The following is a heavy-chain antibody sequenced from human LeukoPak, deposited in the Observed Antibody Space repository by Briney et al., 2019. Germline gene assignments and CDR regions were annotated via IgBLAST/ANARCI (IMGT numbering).Heavy chain of an antibody. CDR1: GFTFSSYA. D-gene: IGHD5-12*01. Sequence: GGSLRLSCAASGFTFSSYAMSWVRQAPGKGLEWVGRIKSKTDGGTTDYAAPVKGRFTISRDDSQATLYLQMNSLKTDDTAVYYCTTGGDVIVAGTRAFDIWGQGTLVTVSS. CDR2: IKSKTDGGTT. J-gene: IGHJ3*02. CDR3: TTGGDVIVAGTRAFDI. V-gene: IGHV3-15*01.